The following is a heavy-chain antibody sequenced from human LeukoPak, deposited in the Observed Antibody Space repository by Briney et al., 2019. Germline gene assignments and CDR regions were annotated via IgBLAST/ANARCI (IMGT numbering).Heavy chain of an antibody. D-gene: IGHD3-3*01. CDR2: ISNTAYNT. J-gene: IGHJ4*02. CDR1: GFTFSSYG. CDR3: AKDGGTIFGVVIYY. V-gene: IGHV3-23*01. Sequence: PGGSLRLSCGASGFTFSSYGMSWVRQAPGKGLEWVSTISNTAYNTYYADSVKGRFTLSRDNSANTVSLQMNSLRAEDTAVYYCAKDGGTIFGVVIYYWGQGTLVTVSS.